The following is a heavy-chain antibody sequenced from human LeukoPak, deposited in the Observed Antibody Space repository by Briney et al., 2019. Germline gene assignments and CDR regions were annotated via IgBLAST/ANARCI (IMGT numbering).Heavy chain of an antibody. V-gene: IGHV3-23*01. CDR1: GFTFSIYA. CDR3: AKDRPNYYESNGHYYRRDGDY. CDR2: ISSRSDYT. D-gene: IGHD3-22*01. Sequence: PGGSLRLSCAASGFTFSIYAMGWVRQAPGKGLEWVSSISSRSDYTYYEDSVKGRFTISRDNSQNTLYLQMNSLRAKDTAIYYCAKDRPNYYESNGHYYRRDGDYWGQGTLVTVSS. J-gene: IGHJ4*02.